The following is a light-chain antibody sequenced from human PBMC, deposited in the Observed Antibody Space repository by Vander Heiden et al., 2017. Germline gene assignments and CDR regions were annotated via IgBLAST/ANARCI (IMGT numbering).Light chain of an antibody. CDR3: QSYDSSNHWV. J-gene: IGLJ3*02. Sequence: FMLTPPPSVSASPRTPVTIPCTLSSGLIASNYVQWYQQRPGSSPTTVIYEDNKRPSGVPDRFSGSIDSSSNSASLTISGRKNEDEADYYCQSYDSSNHWVFGGGTKLTVL. V-gene: IGLV6-57*01. CDR1: SGLIASNY. CDR2: EDN.